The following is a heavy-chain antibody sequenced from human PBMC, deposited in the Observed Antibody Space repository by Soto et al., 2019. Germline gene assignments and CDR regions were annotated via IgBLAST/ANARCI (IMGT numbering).Heavy chain of an antibody. CDR2: ISYDGSNK. V-gene: IGHV3-30*18. CDR3: AKGRFGVVIIPFPPYDY. Sequence: GGSLRLSCAASGFTFSSYGMHWVRQAPGKGLEWVAVISYDGSNKYYADSVKGRFTISRDNSKNTLYLQMNSLRAEDTAVYYCAKGRFGVVIIPFPPYDYWGQGXLVTASS. D-gene: IGHD3-3*01. CDR1: GFTFSSYG. J-gene: IGHJ4*02.